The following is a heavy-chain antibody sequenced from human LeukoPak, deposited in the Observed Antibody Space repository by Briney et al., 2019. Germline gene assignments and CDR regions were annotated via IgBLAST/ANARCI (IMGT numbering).Heavy chain of an antibody. CDR2: ISSSSSYI. Sequence: GGSLRLSCAVSGFTFSSYSMNWVRQAPGKRLEWVSSISSSSSYIYYADSVKGRFTISRDNAKNSLYLQMNSLRAEDTAVYYCARCLGATRCAFDIWGQGTMVTVSS. V-gene: IGHV3-21*01. J-gene: IGHJ3*02. CDR3: ARCLGATRCAFDI. D-gene: IGHD1-26*01. CDR1: GFTFSSYS.